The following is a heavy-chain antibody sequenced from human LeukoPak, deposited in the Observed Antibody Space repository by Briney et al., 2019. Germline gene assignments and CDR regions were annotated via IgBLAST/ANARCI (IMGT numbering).Heavy chain of an antibody. D-gene: IGHD4-17*01. Sequence: GGSLRLSCAASGFTFSSHAMSWVRQAPGKGLEWVSAISISGGSTYYADSVKGRFTISRDNSKNTLYLQMNSLGPEDTAVYYCANEIRPNDHWGQGTPVTVSS. J-gene: IGHJ4*02. CDR1: GFTFSSHA. CDR2: ISISGGST. V-gene: IGHV3-23*01. CDR3: ANEIRPNDH.